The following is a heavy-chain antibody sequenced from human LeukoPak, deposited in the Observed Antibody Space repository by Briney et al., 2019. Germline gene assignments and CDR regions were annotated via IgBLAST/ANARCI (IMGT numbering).Heavy chain of an antibody. V-gene: IGHV4-39*01. Sequence: SETLSLTCTVSGVSIRSSTYYWGWIRQPPGKGLDWIGNVYYSGSTYYNPSLKSRVTISVDTSKNQIYLKLNSVTAADTAVSYCARQAISGYDPPPFDSWGQGTLVTVSS. D-gene: IGHD5-12*01. J-gene: IGHJ4*02. CDR3: ARQAISGYDPPPFDS. CDR1: GVSIRSSTYY. CDR2: VYYSGST.